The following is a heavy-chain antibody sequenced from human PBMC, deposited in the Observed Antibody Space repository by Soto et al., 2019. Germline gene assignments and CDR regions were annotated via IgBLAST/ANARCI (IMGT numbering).Heavy chain of an antibody. CDR1: AFIFNDYA. D-gene: IGHD2-8*01. Sequence: HPGGSLRLSCTASAFIFNDYAMSWVRQAPGKGLEWVSSISGSGGATHYADSVKGRFTVSRDNSKNTLCLQMNSLRAKDTALYYCAKGCHWCTVVNALFAHWGRGALVTVSS. J-gene: IGHJ5*02. CDR2: ISGSGGAT. CDR3: AKGCHWCTVVNALFAH. V-gene: IGHV3-23*01.